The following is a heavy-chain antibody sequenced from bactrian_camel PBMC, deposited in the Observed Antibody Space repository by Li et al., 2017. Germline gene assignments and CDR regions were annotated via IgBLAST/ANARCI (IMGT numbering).Heavy chain of an antibody. Sequence: HVQLVESGGGSVQAGGSLRLSCTADGFTFDALDVGWFRQAQGNECELVLVISSDGTTDYADSVKGRFTISQDDAKSTIYLHMDSLNPEDTGGYYCAAAPDLWIGSPLLQDEYKYWGQGTQVTVS. CDR2: ISSDGTT. D-gene: IGHD5*01. J-gene: IGHJ4*01. CDR3: AAAPDLWIGSPLLQDEYKY. CDR1: GFTFDALD. V-gene: IGHV3S55*01.